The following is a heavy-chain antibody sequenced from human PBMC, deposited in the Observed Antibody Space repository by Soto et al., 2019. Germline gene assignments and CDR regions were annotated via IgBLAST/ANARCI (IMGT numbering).Heavy chain of an antibody. CDR3: ARLARGVRGVPYPPYYYMDG. Sequence: SETLSLTCAVSGGSISSYYWSWIRQHPGKGLEWIGYIYYSGSTNYNPSLKSRVTISVDTSKNQFSLKLSSVTAADTAVYYCARLARGVRGVPYPPYYYMDGWGTGTTVTVSS. D-gene: IGHD3-10*01. V-gene: IGHV4-59*01. CDR2: IYYSGST. J-gene: IGHJ6*03. CDR1: GGSISSYY.